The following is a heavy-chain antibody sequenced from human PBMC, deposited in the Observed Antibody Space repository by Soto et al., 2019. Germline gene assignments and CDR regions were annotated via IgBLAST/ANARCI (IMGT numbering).Heavy chain of an antibody. D-gene: IGHD3-3*01. CDR2: IRGSDGKT. CDR1: GSSFGSNA. Sequence: DVQLWESGGGLVQPGGSLGLSCAASGSSFGSNALSWVPQAPGKGLEWVSTIRGSDGKTFYADSGKGRFSISRDTSQSTLYLQMNSLRADDTAMYYCARWSYLDYWGQGTRVTVSS. J-gene: IGHJ4*02. CDR3: ARWSYLDY. V-gene: IGHV3-23*01.